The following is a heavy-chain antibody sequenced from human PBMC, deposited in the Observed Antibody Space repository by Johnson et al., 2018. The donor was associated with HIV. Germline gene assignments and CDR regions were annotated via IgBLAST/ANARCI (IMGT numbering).Heavy chain of an antibody. Sequence: VQLVESGGGLVQPGGSLRLSCAASGFTVSSNYMSWVRQAPGKGLEWVSGIYSGGSTYYADSVKGRFTISRDNSKNTLYLQMNSLRAEDTAVYYCAREGVVATITDACDIWGQGTMVTVSS. CDR2: IYSGGST. D-gene: IGHD5-12*01. J-gene: IGHJ3*02. V-gene: IGHV3-66*01. CDR1: GFTVSSNY. CDR3: AREGVVATITDACDI.